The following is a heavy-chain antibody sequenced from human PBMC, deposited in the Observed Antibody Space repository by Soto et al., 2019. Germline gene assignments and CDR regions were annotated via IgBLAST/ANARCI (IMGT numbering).Heavy chain of an antibody. J-gene: IGHJ6*02. CDR3: AREQSPYGMDV. CDR2: IYYSGST. V-gene: IGHV4-61*01. Sequence: SETLSLTCTVSGGSVSSGSYYWSWIRQPPGKGLEWIGYIYYSGSTNYNPSLKSRVTISVDTSKNQFSLKLSSVTAADTAVYYCAREQSPYGMDVWGQGTTVTVSS. CDR1: GGSVSSGSYY.